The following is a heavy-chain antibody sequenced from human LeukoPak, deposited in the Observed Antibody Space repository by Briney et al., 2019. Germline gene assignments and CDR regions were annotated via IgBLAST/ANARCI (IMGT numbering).Heavy chain of an antibody. CDR1: GFSLSTSGVG. Sequence: SGPALVKPTQTLTLTCTFSGFSLSTSGVGVGWIRQPPGKSLEWLALIYWTDDKRYSPSLKSRLAITKDTSKNQVVLTMTNMDPVDTATYYCAHTHPEDYDFWSGRNANAFDIWGQGTMVTVSS. D-gene: IGHD3-3*01. CDR3: AHTHPEDYDFWSGRNANAFDI. J-gene: IGHJ3*02. V-gene: IGHV2-5*01. CDR2: IYWTDDK.